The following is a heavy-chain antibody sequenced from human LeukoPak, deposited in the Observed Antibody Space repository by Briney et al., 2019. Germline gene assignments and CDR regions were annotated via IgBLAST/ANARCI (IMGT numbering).Heavy chain of an antibody. V-gene: IGHV4-4*08. CDR2: TQSRGST. D-gene: IGHD2-8*02. Sequence: SETLSLTCSVSGGSITGYNWSWMRQPPGKGLEWIGYTQSRGSTNYNPSLKSRVTIFLDTSKRQFSLNLNSVTAGDTAVYYWKRTGGGGGNLWGQGTLVTVSS. CDR1: GGSITGYN. CDR3: KRTGGGGGNL. J-gene: IGHJ5*02.